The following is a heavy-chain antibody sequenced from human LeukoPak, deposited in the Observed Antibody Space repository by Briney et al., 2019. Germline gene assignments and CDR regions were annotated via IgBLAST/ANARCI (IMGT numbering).Heavy chain of an antibody. CDR2: VSGSGGST. J-gene: IGHJ6*02. CDR3: AKAIVGGTMDYYYYGMDV. D-gene: IGHD1-26*01. Sequence: GGSLRLSCAASGFTFSIYAMSWVRQAPGKGLEWVSAVSGSGGSTYYADSVKGRFTISRDNSKNTLYLQMNSLRAEDTAVYYCAKAIVGGTMDYYYYGMDVWGQGTTVTVSS. V-gene: IGHV3-23*01. CDR1: GFTFSIYA.